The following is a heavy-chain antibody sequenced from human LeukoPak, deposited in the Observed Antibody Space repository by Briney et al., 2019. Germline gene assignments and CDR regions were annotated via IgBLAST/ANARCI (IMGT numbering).Heavy chain of an antibody. CDR2: IYYSGST. CDR3: ARGGVHYYGSGMYNWFDP. D-gene: IGHD3-10*01. CDR1: GGSISSSSYY. V-gene: IGHV4-39*07. Sequence: SETLSLTCTVSGGSISSSSYYWGWIRQPPGKGLEWIGSIYYSGSTYYNPSLKSRVTISVDTSKNQFSLKLSSVTAADTAVYYCARGGVHYYGSGMYNWFDPWGQGTLVTVSS. J-gene: IGHJ5*02.